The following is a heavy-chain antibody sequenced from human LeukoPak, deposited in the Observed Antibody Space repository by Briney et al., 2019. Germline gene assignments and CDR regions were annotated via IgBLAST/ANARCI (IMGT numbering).Heavy chain of an antibody. V-gene: IGHV4-34*01. CDR2: INHSGST. Sequence: PSETLSLTCAVYGGSFSGYYWSWIRQPPGKGLEWIGEINHSGSTNYNPSLKSRVTISVDTSKNQFSLKLSSVTAADTAVYYCASADPYYYYGMDVWGQGTTVTVSS. CDR3: ASADPYYYYGMDV. CDR1: GGSFSGYY. J-gene: IGHJ6*02.